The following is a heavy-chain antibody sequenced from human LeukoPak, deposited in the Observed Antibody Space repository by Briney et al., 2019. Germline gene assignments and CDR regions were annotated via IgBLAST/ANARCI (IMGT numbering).Heavy chain of an antibody. J-gene: IGHJ2*01. CDR1: RFTFSSYA. D-gene: IGHD4-23*01. Sequence: PGGSLRLSCAASRFTFSSYAMHWVRQAPGKGLEYVSAISSNGDSTYYANSVKGRFTISRDNSKNTLFLQMGSLRADDMAVYYCASPPPTETPWSFDPGGLGTLSLSPQ. CDR2: ISSNGDST. CDR3: ASPPPTETPWSFDP. V-gene: IGHV3-64*01.